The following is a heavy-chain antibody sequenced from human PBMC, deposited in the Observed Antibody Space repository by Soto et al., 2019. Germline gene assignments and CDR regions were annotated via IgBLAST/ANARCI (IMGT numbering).Heavy chain of an antibody. D-gene: IGHD2-2*02. V-gene: IGHV3-7*01. CDR1: GFTFSSYW. CDR3: ARGYNAFDI. CDR2: IKQDGSEK. J-gene: IGHJ3*02. Sequence: EVQLVESGGGLVQPGGSLRLSCVASGFTFSSYWMSWVRQAPGKGLEWVANIKQDGSEKYYVDSVKGRFTISRDNAKNSLYLQMNSLRAEDTAVYYCARGYNAFDIWGQGTMVTVSS.